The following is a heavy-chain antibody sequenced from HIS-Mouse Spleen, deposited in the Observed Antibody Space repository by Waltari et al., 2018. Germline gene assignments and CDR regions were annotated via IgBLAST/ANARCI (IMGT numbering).Heavy chain of an antibody. D-gene: IGHD6-13*01. J-gene: IGHJ2*01. CDR2: IYYSGST. CDR3: AREIPYSSSWYVWYFDL. V-gene: IGHV4-39*07. CDR1: GGSISSSSYY. Sequence: QLQLQESGPGLVKPSETLSLTCTVSGGSISSSSYYCGWIRQAPGKGLELSGSIYYSGSTYYSPSLRSLLTISVDASKNQFSVKLGYVTAADTAVYYCAREIPYSSSWYVWYFDLWGRGTLVTVSS.